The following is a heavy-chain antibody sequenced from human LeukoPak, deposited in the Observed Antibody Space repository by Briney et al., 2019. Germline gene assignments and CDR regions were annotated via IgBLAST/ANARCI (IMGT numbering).Heavy chain of an antibody. V-gene: IGHV3-48*03. CDR1: GFTFSSYE. CDR3: ARDPRYDGGY. CDR2: ISSSGSTI. D-gene: IGHD4-23*01. J-gene: IGHJ4*02. Sequence: GGSLRLSCAASGFTFSSYEMNWVRQAPGKGLEWVSYISSSGSTIYYADSVKGRFTISRDNAKNSPYLQMNSLRAEDTAVYYCARDPRYDGGYWGQGTLVTVSS.